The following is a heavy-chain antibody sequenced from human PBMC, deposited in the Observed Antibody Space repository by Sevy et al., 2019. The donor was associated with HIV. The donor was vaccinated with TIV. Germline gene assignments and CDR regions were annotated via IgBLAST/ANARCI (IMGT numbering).Heavy chain of an antibody. V-gene: IGHV3-48*02. D-gene: IGHD2-15*01. Sequence: GGSLRLSCAASGFTFSSYSMNWVRQAPGKGLEWVSYISSSSSTIYYADSVKGGFTIARGNAKNSLYLQMNSLRDEDTAVYYCARGHSKYCSGGSGYSMAYNWFDPWGQGTLVTVSS. CDR2: ISSSSSTI. J-gene: IGHJ5*02. CDR3: ARGHSKYCSGGSGYSMAYNWFDP. CDR1: GFTFSSYS.